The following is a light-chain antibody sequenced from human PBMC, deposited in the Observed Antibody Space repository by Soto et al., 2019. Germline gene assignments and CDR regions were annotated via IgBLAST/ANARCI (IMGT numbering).Light chain of an antibody. CDR2: GAS. V-gene: IGKV3-20*01. CDR1: QSVSSSY. Sequence: EIVLTQSPGTLSLSPGDRATLSCRASQSVSSSYLAWYQQKPDQAPSLLIYGASNRATGIPDRFSGGGSGTDFTLPISRLEPEDFAVYYCQQYGKSAMFTFGQGTKLEIK. J-gene: IGKJ2*01. CDR3: QQYGKSAMFT.